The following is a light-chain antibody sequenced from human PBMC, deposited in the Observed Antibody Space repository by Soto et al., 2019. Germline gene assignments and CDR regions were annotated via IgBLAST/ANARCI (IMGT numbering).Light chain of an antibody. CDR3: IQGTHYPHT. J-gene: IGKJ1*01. CDR2: EVS. CDR1: RRLVSSDPNTS. V-gene: IGKV2-30*01. Sequence: DGVMTQSPLPLPVTLGQPASISCRSSRRLVSSDPNTSLNWFHKTSGQATKSIIVEVSNRHSEDPDRFSGSASGTDFTLQISRVEDQDDGVYYCIQGTHYPHTLGQATTVDSK.